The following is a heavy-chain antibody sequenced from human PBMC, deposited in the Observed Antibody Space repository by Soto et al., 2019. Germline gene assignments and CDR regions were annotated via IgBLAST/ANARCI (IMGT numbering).Heavy chain of an antibody. J-gene: IGHJ3*02. V-gene: IGHV4-59*01. CDR1: GGSFSSYY. Sequence: SETLSLTCTVSGGSFSSYYWTWIRQTPGKGLEWIGYIYYSGSTNYNPSLKSRVAISLDTSKNQFSLNLDSVTSADTAVYFCARRGAGAPIYVFDIWGQGSTVT. CDR3: ARRGAGAPIYVFDI. D-gene: IGHD1-26*01. CDR2: IYYSGST.